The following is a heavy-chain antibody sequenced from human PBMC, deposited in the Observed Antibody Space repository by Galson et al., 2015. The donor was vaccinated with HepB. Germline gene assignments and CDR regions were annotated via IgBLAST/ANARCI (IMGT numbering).Heavy chain of an antibody. J-gene: IGHJ4*02. CDR3: AREPTRTDGPTH. CDR1: GGTFSSYT. Sequence: SVKVSCKASGGTFSSYTISWVRQAPGQGLEWMGRIIPILGIANYAQKFQGRVTITADKSTSTAYMELSSLRSEDTAVYYCAREPTRTDGPTHWGQGTLVTVSS. D-gene: IGHD1-14*01. CDR2: IIPILGIA. V-gene: IGHV1-69*04.